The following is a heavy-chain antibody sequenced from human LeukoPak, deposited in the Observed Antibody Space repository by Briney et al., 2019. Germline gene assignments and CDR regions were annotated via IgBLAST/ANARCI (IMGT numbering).Heavy chain of an antibody. Sequence: GGSLRLSCAASGFTFSSHWMTWVRQAPGKGLEWVANIKQDGSKKNYVDSVKGRFTISRDNAKNSLYLQMNSLGAEDTAVYYCARVFSSCPDYWGQGTLVTVSS. D-gene: IGHD2-2*01. CDR3: ARVFSSCPDY. V-gene: IGHV3-7*01. CDR1: GFTFSSHW. CDR2: IKQDGSKK. J-gene: IGHJ4*02.